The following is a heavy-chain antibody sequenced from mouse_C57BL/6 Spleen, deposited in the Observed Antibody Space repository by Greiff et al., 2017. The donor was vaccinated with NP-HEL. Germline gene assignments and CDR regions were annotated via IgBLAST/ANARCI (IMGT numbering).Heavy chain of an antibody. D-gene: IGHD2-5*01. CDR2: IYPRSGNT. CDR3: ARKDYSNYPGYFDV. J-gene: IGHJ1*03. Sequence: QVQLQQSGAELARPGASVKLSCKASGYTFTSYGISWVKQRTGQGLEWIGEIYPRSGNTYYNEKFKGKATLTADKSSSTAYMELRSLTSEDSAVYFCARKDYSNYPGYFDVWGTGTTVTVSS. V-gene: IGHV1-81*01. CDR1: GYTFTSYG.